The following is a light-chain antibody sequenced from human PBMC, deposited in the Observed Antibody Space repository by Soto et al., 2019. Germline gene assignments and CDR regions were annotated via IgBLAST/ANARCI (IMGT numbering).Light chain of an antibody. J-gene: IGKJ1*01. Sequence: EIVFTQSPSTLSLSPGERATLSCRASQSINRHLAWYRQKPGQAPRLLIYDASNRATGIPARFSGSLSGTDFTLTISKLETEDFAVYHCQQYGGSPRTFGQGTKVDIK. V-gene: IGKV3-11*01. CDR1: QSINRH. CDR2: DAS. CDR3: QQYGGSPRT.